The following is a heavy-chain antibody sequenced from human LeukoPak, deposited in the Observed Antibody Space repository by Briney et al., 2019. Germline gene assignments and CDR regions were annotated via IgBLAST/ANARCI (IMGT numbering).Heavy chain of an antibody. CDR2: ISSSSSYI. V-gene: IGHV3-21*01. Sequence: PGGSLRLSCAASGFTFSLYSMNWVRQAPGKGLEWVSSISSSSSYIYYADSVKGRFTISRDNAKNSVFLQMNSLRAEDTAVYYCAREQHTYGMDVWGQGTTVTVSS. J-gene: IGHJ6*02. CDR3: AREQHTYGMDV. D-gene: IGHD6-13*01. CDR1: GFTFSLYS.